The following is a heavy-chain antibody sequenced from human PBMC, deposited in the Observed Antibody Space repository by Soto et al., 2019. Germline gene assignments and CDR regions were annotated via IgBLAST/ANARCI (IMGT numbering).Heavy chain of an antibody. D-gene: IGHD6-19*01. CDR1: GGSISSSSYY. CDR3: ASPYFSRGWAFDY. CDR2: IYYSAST. V-gene: IGHV4-39*01. Sequence: SETMSLTCTVSGGSISSSSYYWGWIRQTPGKGLEWLGSIYYSASTYYNPSLKIRVTISVDTSKNQFSLKLSSVTAADTAVYYCASPYFSRGWAFDYWGQGTLVTVSS. J-gene: IGHJ4*02.